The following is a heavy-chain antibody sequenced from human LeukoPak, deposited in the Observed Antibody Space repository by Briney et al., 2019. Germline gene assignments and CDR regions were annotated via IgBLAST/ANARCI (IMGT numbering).Heavy chain of an antibody. Sequence: GGSLRLSCAASGSTFSSYAMSWVRQAPGKGLEWVSAISATASNTYYADSVKGRFTISRDNSNSTLYLQMNSLRVDDTAVYYCARDWYNSLNYFDYWGQGSLVTVSS. J-gene: IGHJ4*02. CDR3: ARDWYNSLNYFDY. D-gene: IGHD1-1*01. CDR1: GSTFSSYA. CDR2: ISATASNT. V-gene: IGHV3-23*01.